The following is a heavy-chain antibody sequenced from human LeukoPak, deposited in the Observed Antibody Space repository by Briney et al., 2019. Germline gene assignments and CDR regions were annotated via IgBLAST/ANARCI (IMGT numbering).Heavy chain of an antibody. CDR2: IYYSGST. CDR1: GGSFSSYY. CDR3: AREIAARPHYYYGMDV. V-gene: IGHV4-59*01. Sequence: SETLSLTCAVYGGSFSSYYWSWIRQPPGKGLEWIGYIYYSGSTNYNPSLKSRVTISVDTSKNQFSLKLSSVTAADTAVYYCAREIAARPHYYYGMDVWGQGTTVTVSS. D-gene: IGHD6-6*01. J-gene: IGHJ6*02.